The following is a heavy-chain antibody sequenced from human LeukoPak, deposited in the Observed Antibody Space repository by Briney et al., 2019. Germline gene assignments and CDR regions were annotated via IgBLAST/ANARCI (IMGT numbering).Heavy chain of an antibody. Sequence: PSETLSLTCTVSGGSISSSSYYWGWIRQPPGKGLEWIGSIFYSGSTYNNPSLKSRVTISVDTSKNQFSLKLSSVTAADTAMYYCARGASAIFGVVRDPFEPWGQGTLVTVSS. V-gene: IGHV4-39*01. D-gene: IGHD3-3*01. J-gene: IGHJ5*02. CDR2: IFYSGST. CDR3: ARGASAIFGVVRDPFEP. CDR1: GGSISSSSYY.